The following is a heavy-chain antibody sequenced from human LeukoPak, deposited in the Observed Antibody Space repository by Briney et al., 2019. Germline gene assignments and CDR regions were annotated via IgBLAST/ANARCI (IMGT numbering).Heavy chain of an antibody. D-gene: IGHD1-26*01. V-gene: IGHV1-18*01. J-gene: IGHJ4*02. CDR2: ISAYDGNT. CDR3: ARDGRFAAYEPDY. CDR1: GLTFSNYG. Sequence: ASVKVSCTASGLTFSNYGITWVRQAPGQGLEWVGWISAYDGNTNYAQKFQGRVTMTTDTSTSTAHMELRSLRYDDTAVYYCARDGRFAAYEPDYWGQGTLVTVSS.